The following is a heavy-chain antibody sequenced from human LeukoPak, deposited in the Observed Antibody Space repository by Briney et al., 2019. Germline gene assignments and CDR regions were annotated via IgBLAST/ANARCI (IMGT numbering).Heavy chain of an antibody. CDR2: MYDREKT. Sequence: SQTLSLTCTVSGGSISFGGYYWSWIRQLPGKGLEWIGYMYDREKTDYNPSLRSRVIISLDTSKNQFSLKLNSVTAADTAVYYCAAAGPRVKQWLDTWGQGTLVTVSS. CDR3: AAAGPRVKQWLDT. CDR1: GGSISFGGYY. J-gene: IGHJ4*02. V-gene: IGHV4-31*03. D-gene: IGHD6-19*01.